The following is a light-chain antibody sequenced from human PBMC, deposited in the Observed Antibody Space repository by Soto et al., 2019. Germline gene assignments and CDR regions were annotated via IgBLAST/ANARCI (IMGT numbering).Light chain of an antibody. Sequence: EIVLTQSPATLSLSPGERATLSCRASQSVSSYLLWYQQKPGQTPRLLIYDASNRATGIPARFSGSGFGTDFTLTISSLEPEDAAVYYCQQRSNWPPITFGQGTRLEIK. CDR3: QQRSNWPPIT. CDR1: QSVSSY. V-gene: IGKV3-11*01. J-gene: IGKJ5*01. CDR2: DAS.